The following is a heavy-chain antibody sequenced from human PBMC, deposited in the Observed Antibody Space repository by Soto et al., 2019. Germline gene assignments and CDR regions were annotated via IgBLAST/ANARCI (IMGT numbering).Heavy chain of an antibody. CDR2: ITSSSGHI. Sequence: EVQLVESGGGLVKPGGSLRLSCEASGFTLTTYTMNWVRQASGKGLEWVSSITSSSGHIYYADSVKGRFTISRDNARNSLYLQMNNPRAEETAVYYCVRERGLSSFYGMDVWGQGTTVTVSS. V-gene: IGHV3-21*02. CDR1: GFTLTTYT. J-gene: IGHJ6*02. CDR3: VRERGLSSFYGMDV. D-gene: IGHD3-10*01.